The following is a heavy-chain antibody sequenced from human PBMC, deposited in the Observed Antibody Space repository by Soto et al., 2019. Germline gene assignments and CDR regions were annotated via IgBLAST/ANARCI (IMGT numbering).Heavy chain of an antibody. D-gene: IGHD2-21*02. CDR2: LIPILGTA. J-gene: IGHJ4*02. V-gene: IGHV1-69*11. CDR1: GGTFSSYA. CDR3: GLRSGSSGGNSAVHY. Sequence: QVQLVQSGAAVKKPGSSVKVSCKASGGTFSSYAISWVRQAPGQGLEWMGGLIPILGTANYAQKFQGRVTISADESTSTAYMALSSMRSEATAVYYCGLRSGSSGGNSAVHYWGQGTLVTVSS.